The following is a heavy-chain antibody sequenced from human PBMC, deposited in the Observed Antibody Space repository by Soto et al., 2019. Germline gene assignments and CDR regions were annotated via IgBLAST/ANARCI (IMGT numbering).Heavy chain of an antibody. D-gene: IGHD6-13*01. CDR1: GFTVSSNY. CDR2: IYSGGST. V-gene: IGHV3-66*01. Sequence: GGSLRLSCAASGFTVSSNYMSWVRQAPGKGLEWVSVIYSGGSTYYADSVKGRFTISRDNSKNTLYLQMNSLRAEDTAVYYCARGMTRSRLLAAAGIDFWGQGTLVTVSS. J-gene: IGHJ4*02. CDR3: ARGMTRSRLLAAAGIDF.